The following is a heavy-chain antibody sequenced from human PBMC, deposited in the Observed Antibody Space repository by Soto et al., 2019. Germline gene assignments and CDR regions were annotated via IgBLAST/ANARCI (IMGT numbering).Heavy chain of an antibody. Sequence: ASVKVSCKASGYTFTSYDINWVRQATGQGLEWMGWMNPNSGNTGYAQKFQGRVTMTRNTSISTAYMELSSLRSEDTAVYYCARGPITIFGVVTSMDGWGQGNTVTVSS. J-gene: IGHJ6*02. V-gene: IGHV1-8*01. CDR1: GYTFTSYD. D-gene: IGHD3-3*01. CDR2: MNPNSGNT. CDR3: ARGPITIFGVVTSMDG.